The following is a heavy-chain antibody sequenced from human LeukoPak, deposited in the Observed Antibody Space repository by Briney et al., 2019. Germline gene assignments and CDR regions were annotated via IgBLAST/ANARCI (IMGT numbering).Heavy chain of an antibody. J-gene: IGHJ4*02. CDR1: GFTFSSYA. V-gene: IGHV3-30*04. CDR2: ISSDGSNK. Sequence: GGSLRLSCAASGFTFSSYAMHWVRQAPGKGLEWVAVISSDGSNKNYADSVKGRFTISRDNSKDTLYLQMNSLRPEDTAVYYCGRGKYDFWSGSTFDYWGQGTLVTVSS. D-gene: IGHD3-3*01. CDR3: GRGKYDFWSGSTFDY.